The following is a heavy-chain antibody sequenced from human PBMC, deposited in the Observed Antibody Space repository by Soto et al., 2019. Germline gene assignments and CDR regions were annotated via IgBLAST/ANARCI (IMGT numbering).Heavy chain of an antibody. CDR3: ARSPLSGWSGVADFQN. J-gene: IGHJ1*01. V-gene: IGHV2-5*05. Sequence: QFTLKVASPTLLKPPQTLTLTCTFSVFSLSTSGVGMGWIRQPLGQPMERLAVIYWDDGKRYGPPLQSRLTITQDTANNGVVITTTDLDLVDTATYYCARSPLSGWSGVADFQNRGQGTLVS. D-gene: IGHD6-19*01. CDR2: IYWDDGK. CDR1: VFSLSTSGVG.